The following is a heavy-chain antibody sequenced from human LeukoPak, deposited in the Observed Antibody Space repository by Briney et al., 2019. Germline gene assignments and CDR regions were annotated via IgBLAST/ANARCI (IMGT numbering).Heavy chain of an antibody. V-gene: IGHV3-30*18. D-gene: IGHD1-26*01. CDR1: GFTFSSYG. CDR3: AKQWELRY. Sequence: GSLRLSCAASGFTFSSYGMHWVRQAPGKGLEWVAVISYDGSNKYYADSVKGRFTISRDNPKNTLYLQMNSLRAEDTAVYYCAKQWELRYWGQGTLVTVSS. J-gene: IGHJ4*02. CDR2: ISYDGSNK.